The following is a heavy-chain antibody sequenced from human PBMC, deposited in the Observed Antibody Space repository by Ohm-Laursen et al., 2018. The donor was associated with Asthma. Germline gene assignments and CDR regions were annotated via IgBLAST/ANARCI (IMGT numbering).Heavy chain of an antibody. J-gene: IGHJ6*02. D-gene: IGHD6-19*01. V-gene: IGHV1-18*01. CDR3: ARDADPLEYSSGGMDV. CDR2: ISAYNGNT. CDR1: GYTFTSYG. Sequence: VASVKVSCNASGYTFTSYGISWVRQAPGQGLEWMGWISAYNGNTNYAQKLQGRVTMTTDTSTSTAYMELRSLRSDDTAVYYCARDADPLEYSSGGMDVWGQGTTVTVSS.